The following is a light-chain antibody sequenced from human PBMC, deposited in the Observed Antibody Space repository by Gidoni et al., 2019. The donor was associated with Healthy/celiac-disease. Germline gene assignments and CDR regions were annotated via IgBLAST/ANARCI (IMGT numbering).Light chain of an antibody. CDR1: QSISSY. V-gene: IGKV1-39*01. J-gene: IGKJ1*01. Sequence: DIKMTHSPSSLSASVGDRVTITCWASQSISSYLYWYQQKPGKAPKLLIYAASSLQSGVQPRFSGRGSGTDFTITISSLQPEDFATYYCQQSYSTPRTFGQGTKVEIK. CDR2: AAS. CDR3: QQSYSTPRT.